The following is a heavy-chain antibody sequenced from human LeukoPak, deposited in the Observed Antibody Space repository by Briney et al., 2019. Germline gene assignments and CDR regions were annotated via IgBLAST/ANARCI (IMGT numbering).Heavy chain of an antibody. CDR1: THSITISSYY. D-gene: IGHD6-19*01. CDR2: IYDNANI. Sequence: PSQTLSLTCTVATHSITISSYYSGWIRQPPGTGLEWIGRIYDNANIYNNPSLNSRVTISVETSRYQFSLRLCAVTTAVTTAYYGARHKRSSGRFGGWFDPWGQGTLVTVSS. J-gene: IGHJ5*02. CDR3: ARHKRSSGRFGGWFDP. V-gene: IGHV4-39*01.